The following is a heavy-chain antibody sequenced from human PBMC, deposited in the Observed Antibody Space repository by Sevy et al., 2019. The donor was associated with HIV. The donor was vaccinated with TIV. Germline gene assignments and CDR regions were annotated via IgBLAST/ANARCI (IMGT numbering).Heavy chain of an antibody. V-gene: IGHV3-23*01. CDR2: ISSIGGSI. CDR1: GFTFSNYA. CDR3: AKVDVVVPVADYGLDV. Sequence: GGSLRLSCAASGFTFSNYAMSWVRQAPGKGLEWVSSISSIGGSIHYADSVKGRFTITRDNAKNTLFLQMNSLIAEETAVYYCAKVDVVVPVADYGLDVWGQGTTVTVSS. J-gene: IGHJ6*02. D-gene: IGHD2-2*01.